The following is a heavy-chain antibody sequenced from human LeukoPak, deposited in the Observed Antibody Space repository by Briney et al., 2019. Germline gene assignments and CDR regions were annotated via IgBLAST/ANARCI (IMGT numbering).Heavy chain of an antibody. J-gene: IGHJ6*03. Sequence: GGSLRLSCAPSGFTFDDYAMHWVRQAPGKGLEWVSLISWDGGSTYYPDSVKGRFTISRDNSKNSLYLQMNSLRAEDTALYYCAILSYYYMDVWGKGTTVTVSS. CDR2: ISWDGGST. CDR1: GFTFDDYA. CDR3: AILSYYYMDV. V-gene: IGHV3-43D*03.